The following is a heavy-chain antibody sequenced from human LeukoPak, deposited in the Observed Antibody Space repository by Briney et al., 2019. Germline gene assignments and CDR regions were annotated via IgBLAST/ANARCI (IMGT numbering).Heavy chain of an antibody. V-gene: IGHV1-18*01. CDR1: GYSFSNSG. J-gene: IGHJ5*02. CDR3: VRDFLSGYSDP. CDR2: ISGYNGNT. Sequence: ASVRVSCKTSGYSFSNSGITWVRQAPGQGLQWMGWISGYNGNTNYAQNFQGRVTMTTDTSTSTAYMDLRSLRSDDTAVYYCVRDFLSGYSDPWGQGTLVTVSS. D-gene: IGHD6-13*01.